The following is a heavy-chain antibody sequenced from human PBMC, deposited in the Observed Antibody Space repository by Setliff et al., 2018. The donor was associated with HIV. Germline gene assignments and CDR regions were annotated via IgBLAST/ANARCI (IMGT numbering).Heavy chain of an antibody. CDR1: GGTFSSYG. D-gene: IGHD6-25*01. CDR3: VRGAWYTSGWHSSRYMDV. Sequence: SVKVSCKASGGTFSSYGISWVRQAPGQGLEWMGGITPISGTANYAQKFQGRVTIVADEFTSTAYMELSSLRSEDTAVYYCVRGAWYTSGWHSSRYMDVWGKGTTVTVSS. CDR2: ITPISGTA. V-gene: IGHV1-69*13. J-gene: IGHJ6*03.